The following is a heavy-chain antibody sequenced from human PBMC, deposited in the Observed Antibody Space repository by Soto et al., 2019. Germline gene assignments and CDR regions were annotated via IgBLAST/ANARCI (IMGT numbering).Heavy chain of an antibody. D-gene: IGHD4-4*01. CDR1: GYTFTSYY. CDR2: INPSGGST. V-gene: IGHV1-46*01. CDR3: ARATVTTYYYGMDV. Sequence: GASVTVSCKASGYTFTSYYMHWVRQAPGQGLEWMGIINPSGGSTSYAQKFQGRVTMTRDTSISTAYMELSSLRSEDTAVYYCARATVTTYYYGMDVWGQGTTVTVSS. J-gene: IGHJ6*02.